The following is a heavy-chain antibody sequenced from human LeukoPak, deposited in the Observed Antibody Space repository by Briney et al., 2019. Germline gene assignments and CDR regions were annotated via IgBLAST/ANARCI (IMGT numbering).Heavy chain of an antibody. CDR3: ARAASPVLWFGELDAYGMDV. D-gene: IGHD3-10*01. CDR1: GGSISGYY. CDR2: IYYSGST. J-gene: IGHJ6*02. Sequence: PSETLSLTCTVSGGSISGYYWNWVRQPPGKGLEWIGYIYYSGSTNYNPSLKSRVTISVDTSKNQFSLKLSSMTAADTAVYYCARAASPVLWFGELDAYGMDVRGQGTTVTVSS. V-gene: IGHV4-59*08.